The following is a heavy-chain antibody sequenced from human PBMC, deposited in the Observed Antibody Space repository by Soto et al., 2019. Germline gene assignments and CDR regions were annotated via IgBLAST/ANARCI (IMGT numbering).Heavy chain of an antibody. CDR3: ARGYCSGGNCYSGMDV. CDR1: GGTFSTHA. CDR2: IIPISGTT. J-gene: IGHJ6*02. D-gene: IGHD2-15*01. V-gene: IGHV1-69*13. Sequence: SVKVSCKASGGTFSTHAIIWVRQAPGHGLEWMGGIIPISGTTYYTQKLQGRVTITADEPTSTAFMELSSLKSEDTAVFYCARGYCSGGNCYSGMDVWGQGTMVTVSS.